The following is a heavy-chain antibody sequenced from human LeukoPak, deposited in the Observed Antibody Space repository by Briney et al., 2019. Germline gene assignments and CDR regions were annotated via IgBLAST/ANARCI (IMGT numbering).Heavy chain of an antibody. CDR3: ATDPLVMGFFDP. CDR2: INPNSGGT. J-gene: IGHJ5*02. D-gene: IGHD6-6*01. CDR1: GYTFTGYY. Sequence: ASVKVSCKASGYTFTGYYMHWVRQAPGQGLEWMGWINPNSGGTNYAQKFQGRVTMTRDTSISAAYMELSSLRSEDTAVYYCATDPLVMGFFDPWGQGTLVTVSS. V-gene: IGHV1-2*02.